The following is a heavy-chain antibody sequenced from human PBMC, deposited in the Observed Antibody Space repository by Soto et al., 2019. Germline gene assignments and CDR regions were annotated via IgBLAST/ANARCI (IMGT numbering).Heavy chain of an antibody. CDR1: GDSFNDYY. J-gene: IGHJ6*03. CDR2: INPNGGVT. Sequence: QVQLVQSGAEVRKPGASVTVSCRSSGDSFNDYYIHWVRQAPGQGFEWMGWINPNGGVTKYAQKFQGWVSMTRDTSIRTVYMQLSRLRSDDTAVYYCARESGEATATLDYYYFYMDVWGTGTTVTVSS. D-gene: IGHD5-12*01. V-gene: IGHV1-2*04. CDR3: ARESGEATATLDYYYFYMDV.